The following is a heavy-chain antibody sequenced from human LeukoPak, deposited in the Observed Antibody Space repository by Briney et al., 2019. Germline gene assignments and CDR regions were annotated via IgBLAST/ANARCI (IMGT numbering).Heavy chain of an antibody. J-gene: IGHJ6*03. CDR2: IKQDGSEK. V-gene: IGHV3-7*01. CDR1: GFTFSSYW. D-gene: IGHD2-15*01. Sequence: GGSLRLSCAASGFTFSSYWMSWVRQAPGKGLEWVANIKQDGSEKYYVDSVKGRFTISRDNAKNSLYLQMNSLRAEDTAVHYCARSVVVAAVYMDIWGKGTTVTISS. CDR3: ARSVVVAAVYMDI.